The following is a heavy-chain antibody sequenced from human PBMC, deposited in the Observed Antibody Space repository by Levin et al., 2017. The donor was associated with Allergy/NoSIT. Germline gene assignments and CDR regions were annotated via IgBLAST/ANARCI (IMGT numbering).Heavy chain of an antibody. D-gene: IGHD3-22*01. J-gene: IGHJ6*02. CDR2: IYYSGST. CDR3: ATGLGGSGYSGGMDV. V-gene: IGHV4-59*01. Sequence: SETLSLTCTVSGGSISSYYWSWIRQPPGKGLEWIGYIYYSGSTNYNPSLKSRVTISVDTSKNQFSLKLSSVTAADTAVYYCATGLGGSGYSGGMDVWGQGTTVTVSS. CDR1: GGSISSYY.